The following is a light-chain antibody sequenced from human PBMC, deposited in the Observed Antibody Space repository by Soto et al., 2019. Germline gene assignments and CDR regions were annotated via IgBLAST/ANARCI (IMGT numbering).Light chain of an antibody. Sequence: IQITQSPSSLSASVGDRVTITCRASQSISTWLAWFQQKPGKAPKLLIYRASSLEGGAPSRFSGSGSGTEFTLTISSLQPDDFATYYCQQYDSYPWTFGQVTKVDIK. CDR2: RAS. CDR3: QQYDSYPWT. CDR1: QSISTW. J-gene: IGKJ1*01. V-gene: IGKV1-5*03.